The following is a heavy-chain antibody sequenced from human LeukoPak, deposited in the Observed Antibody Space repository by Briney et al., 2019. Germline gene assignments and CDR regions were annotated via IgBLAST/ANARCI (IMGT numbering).Heavy chain of an antibody. CDR2: INPNSGGT. CDR1: GYTFTGYY. V-gene: IGHV1-2*02. J-gene: IGHJ4*02. Sequence: ASVKVSCKASGYTFTGYYMHWVRQAPGQGLEWMGWINPNSGGTNYAQKFQGRATMTRDTSISTAYMELSRLRSDDTAVYYCARDVYVWGSSFDYWGQGTLVTVSS. CDR3: ARDVYVWGSSFDY. D-gene: IGHD3-16*01.